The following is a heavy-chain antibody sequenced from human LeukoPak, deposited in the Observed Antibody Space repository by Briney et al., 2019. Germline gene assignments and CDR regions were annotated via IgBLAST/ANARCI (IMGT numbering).Heavy chain of an antibody. J-gene: IGHJ4*02. D-gene: IGHD3-22*01. CDR1: GYSFTSYW. Sequence: GESLKISCKGSGYSFTSYWIGWVRQMPGKGLEWMGIIYPGDSDTRYSPSFQGQVTISADKSISTAYLQWSSLKASDTAMYYCARQLNYYDRSGYYYTDYWGQGTLVTVSS. CDR2: IYPGDSDT. CDR3: ARQLNYYDRSGYYYTDY. V-gene: IGHV5-51*01.